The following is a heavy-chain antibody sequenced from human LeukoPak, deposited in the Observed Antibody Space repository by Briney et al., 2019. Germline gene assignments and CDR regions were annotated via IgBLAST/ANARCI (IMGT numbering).Heavy chain of an antibody. Sequence: GASVKVSCKASGYTFISYGISWVRQAPGQGLEWMGWISAYNGNTNYAQKLQGRVTMTTDTSTSTAYMELRSLRSDDTAVYYCARGPYCSGGTCYSQYFHYWGQGTLVTVSS. J-gene: IGHJ4*02. CDR2: ISAYNGNT. D-gene: IGHD2-15*01. V-gene: IGHV1-18*01. CDR3: ARGPYCSGGTCYSQYFHY. CDR1: GYTFISYG.